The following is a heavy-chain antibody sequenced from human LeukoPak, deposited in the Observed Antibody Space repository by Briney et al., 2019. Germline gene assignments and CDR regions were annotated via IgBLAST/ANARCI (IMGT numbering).Heavy chain of an antibody. CDR3: ARVVFWSGYHYFDY. J-gene: IGHJ4*02. Sequence: SETLSLTCTVSGGSLSSGDYYWSWIRQSPGQGLEWIGYIFYTGSTYYNPSLKSRVTVSIDTSKNQFPLRLTSVTAADTAVYYCARVVFWSGYHYFDYWGQGTLVTVSS. CDR2: IFYTGST. V-gene: IGHV4-30-4*01. D-gene: IGHD3-3*01. CDR1: GGSLSSGDYY.